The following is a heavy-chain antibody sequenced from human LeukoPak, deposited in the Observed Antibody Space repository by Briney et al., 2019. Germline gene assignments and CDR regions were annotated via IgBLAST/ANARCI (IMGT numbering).Heavy chain of an antibody. V-gene: IGHV4-31*03. J-gene: IGHJ4*02. CDR3: ATADWESFYFDS. D-gene: IGHD1-26*01. Sequence: PSETLSLTCTVSGGSVSRGGYYWNWIRQHPGKGLEWIWFTSYSEGTYYNPSLMSRITISVDRSQNQFSLKMRDVTAADTAVYFCATADWESFYFDSWGQGALVAVSS. CDR1: GGSVSRGGYY. CDR2: TSYSEGT.